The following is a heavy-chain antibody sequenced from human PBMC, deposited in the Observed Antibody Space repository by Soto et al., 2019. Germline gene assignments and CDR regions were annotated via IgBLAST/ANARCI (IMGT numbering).Heavy chain of an antibody. J-gene: IGHJ6*02. Sequence: PSETLSLTCTVSGGSISSGGYYWSWIRQHPGKGLEWIGYIYYSGSTYYNPSFQGQVTISADKSISTAYLQWSSLKASDTAMYYCARHIRLGRPSRSYYYYGMDVWGQGTTVTVSS. D-gene: IGHD2-21*01. CDR2: IYYSGST. V-gene: IGHV4-31*01. CDR3: ARHIRLGRPSRSYYYYGMDV. CDR1: GGSISSGGYY.